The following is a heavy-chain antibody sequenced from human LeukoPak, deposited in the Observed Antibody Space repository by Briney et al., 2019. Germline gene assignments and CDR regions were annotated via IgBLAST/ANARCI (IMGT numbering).Heavy chain of an antibody. CDR3: ARVVPAANIHDAFDI. CDR2: MNPNSGNT. CDR1: GYTFASYD. D-gene: IGHD2-2*01. J-gene: IGHJ3*02. Sequence: GASVKVSCKASGYTFASYDINWVRQATGQGLEWMGWMNPNSGNTGYAQKFQGRVTITRNTSISTAYMELSSLRSEDTAVYDCARVVPAANIHDAFDIWGQGTMVTVSS. V-gene: IGHV1-8*03.